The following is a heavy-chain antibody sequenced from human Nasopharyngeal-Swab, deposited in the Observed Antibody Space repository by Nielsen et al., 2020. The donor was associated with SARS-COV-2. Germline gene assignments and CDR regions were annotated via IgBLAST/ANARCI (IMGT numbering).Heavy chain of an antibody. V-gene: IGHV3-7*01. Sequence: GESLKISCAASGFTFTTYWMSWVRQAPGKGLEWVANINRDGSEKYYVDSVKGRFTISRDNAKNSLYLQMNSLRAEDTAVYYCTRDGNNWDPLDYWGQGTLVTVSS. CDR3: TRDGNNWDPLDY. CDR2: INRDGSEK. CDR1: GFTFTTYW. J-gene: IGHJ4*02. D-gene: IGHD1-20*01.